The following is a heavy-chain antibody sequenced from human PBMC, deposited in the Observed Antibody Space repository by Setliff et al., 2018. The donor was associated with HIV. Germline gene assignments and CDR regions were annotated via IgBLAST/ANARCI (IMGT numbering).Heavy chain of an antibody. D-gene: IGHD6-6*01. J-gene: IGHJ6*03. CDR2: IYTSGST. Sequence: PSETLSLTCTVSGGSISSHYWSWIRQPPGKGLEWIGYIYTSGSTDYNPSLKSRVTISVDTSKNQFSLKMSSVTAADTAVYYCARPYSSSSYYYYHMDVWGKGTAVTVSS. CDR1: GGSISSHY. V-gene: IGHV4-4*08. CDR3: ARPYSSSSYYYYHMDV.